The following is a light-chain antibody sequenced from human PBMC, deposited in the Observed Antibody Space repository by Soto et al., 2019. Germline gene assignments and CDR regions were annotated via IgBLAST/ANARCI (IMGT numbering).Light chain of an antibody. CDR2: KAS. V-gene: IGKV1-5*03. Sequence: DIPMTQSPSTLSGSVGDRVTITCRASQTISSWLAWYQQKPGKAPKLLIYKASTLKSGVPSMFSGSGAGTEFTLTSSRLQPDDVATYYCQHYNSYSEAFGQGTKVELK. CDR1: QTISSW. CDR3: QHYNSYSEA. J-gene: IGKJ1*01.